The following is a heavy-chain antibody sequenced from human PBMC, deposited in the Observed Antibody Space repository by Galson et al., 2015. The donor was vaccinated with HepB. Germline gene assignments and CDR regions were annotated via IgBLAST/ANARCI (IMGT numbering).Heavy chain of an antibody. V-gene: IGHV3-33*08. J-gene: IGHJ4*02. Sequence: SLRLSCAASGFTFSSYGMHWVRQAPGKGLEWVAVIWYDGSNKYYADSVKGRFTISRDNSKNTLYLQMNSLRAEDTAVYYCWRDINPRQQWQVALRYWGQGTQVTVSS. CDR1: GFTFSSYG. CDR3: WRDINPRQQWQVALRY. D-gene: IGHD6-19*01. CDR2: IWYDGSNK.